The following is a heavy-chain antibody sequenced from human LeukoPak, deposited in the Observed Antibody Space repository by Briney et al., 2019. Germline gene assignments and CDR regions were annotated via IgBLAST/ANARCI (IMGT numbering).Heavy chain of an antibody. J-gene: IGHJ6*03. D-gene: IGHD3-22*01. CDR3: ARHKFSGGYSLIPYYYYYMDV. V-gene: IGHV4-39*01. CDR1: GGSISSSSYY. CDR2: IYYSGST. Sequence: SETLSLTCTVSGGSISSSSYYWGWIRQPPGKGLEWIGSIYYSGSTYYNPSLKSRVTISVDTSKNQFSLKLSSVTAADTAVYYCARHKFSGGYSLIPYYYYYMDVWGKGTTVTVSS.